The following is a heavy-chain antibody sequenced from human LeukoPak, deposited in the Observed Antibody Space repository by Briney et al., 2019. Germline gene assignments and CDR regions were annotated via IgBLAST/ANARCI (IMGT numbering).Heavy chain of an antibody. CDR3: ARVESSSRSVKY. CDR2: IYYSGST. J-gene: IGHJ4*02. D-gene: IGHD6-6*01. CDR1: GGSISSYY. Sequence: SETLSLTCTVSGGSISSYYWSWIRQPPGKGLEWIGYIYYSGSTNYNPSLKSRVTISVDTSKNQFSLKLSSVTAADTAVYYCARVESSSRSVKYWGQGTLVTVSS. V-gene: IGHV4-59*01.